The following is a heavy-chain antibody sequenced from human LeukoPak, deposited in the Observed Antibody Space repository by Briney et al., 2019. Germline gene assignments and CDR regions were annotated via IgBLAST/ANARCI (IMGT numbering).Heavy chain of an antibody. D-gene: IGHD3-22*01. CDR2: SNPNSGGT. CDR3: ARDRGGYLDAFDI. CDR1: GYTFTGYY. J-gene: IGHJ3*02. V-gene: IGHV1-2*02. Sequence: ASVKVSCKTSGYTFTGYYIHWVRQAPGQGLEWMGWSNPNSGGTKYAQKFQGRVTMTRDTSISTAYMELSRLRSDDTAVYYCARDRGGYLDAFDIWGHGTVVTVSS.